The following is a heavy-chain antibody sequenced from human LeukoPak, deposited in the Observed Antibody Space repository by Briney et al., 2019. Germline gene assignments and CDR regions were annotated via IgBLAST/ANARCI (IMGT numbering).Heavy chain of an antibody. CDR2: ISSSSSYI. J-gene: IGHJ5*02. Sequence: PGGSLRLSCAASGFTFSSYSMNWVRQAPGKGLEWVSSISSSSSYIYYADSVKGRFTISRDNAENSLYLQMNSLRAEDTAVYYCARDGKQQLENWFDPWGQGTLVTVSS. D-gene: IGHD6-13*01. V-gene: IGHV3-21*01. CDR3: ARDGKQQLENWFDP. CDR1: GFTFSSYS.